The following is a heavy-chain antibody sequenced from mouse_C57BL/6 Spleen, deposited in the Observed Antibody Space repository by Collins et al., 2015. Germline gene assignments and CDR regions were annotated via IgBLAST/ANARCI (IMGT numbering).Heavy chain of an antibody. CDR3: ARSPIYYGNPWFAY. V-gene: IGHV3-2*02. CDR1: GYSITSDYA. J-gene: IGHJ3*01. D-gene: IGHD2-1*01. CDR2: ISYSGST. Sequence: DVQLQESGPGLVKPSQPLSLTCTVTGYSITSDYAWNWIRQFPGNKLEWMGYISYSGSTSYNPSLKSRISITRDTSKNQFFLQLNSVTTEDTATYYCARSPIYYGNPWFAYWGQGTLVTVSA.